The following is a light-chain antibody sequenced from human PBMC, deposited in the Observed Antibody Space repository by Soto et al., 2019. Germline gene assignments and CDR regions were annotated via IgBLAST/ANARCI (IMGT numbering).Light chain of an antibody. CDR1: QSVSSY. V-gene: IGKV3-11*01. Sequence: EIVLTQSPATLFLSPGERATLSCRASQSVSSYLAWYQQKPGQAPRLLIYDASNRATGIPARFSGSGSGTDFTLTISSLEPEDFAVYYCQQLSGTFGQGTKVEIK. CDR2: DAS. CDR3: QQLSGT. J-gene: IGKJ1*01.